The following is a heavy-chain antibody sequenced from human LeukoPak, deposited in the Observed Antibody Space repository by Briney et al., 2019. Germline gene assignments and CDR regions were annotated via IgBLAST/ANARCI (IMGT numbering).Heavy chain of an antibody. CDR1: GGSITTYY. CDR3: ARAQLNLLVDFGMDV. V-gene: IGHV4-59*01. CDR2: INYSGST. J-gene: IGHJ6*02. Sequence: SETMSLTCTVSGGSITTYYWTWIRQPPGKGLEWIGYINYSGSTNYNPSLKSRVTISVDTSKNQFSLKLSSVTAADTAVYYCARAQLNLLVDFGMDVWGQGTTVTVSS. D-gene: IGHD1-1*01.